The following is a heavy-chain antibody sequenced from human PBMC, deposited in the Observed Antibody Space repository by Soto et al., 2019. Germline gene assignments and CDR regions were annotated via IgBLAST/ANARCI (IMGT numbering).Heavy chain of an antibody. J-gene: IGHJ4*02. V-gene: IGHV4-59*01. CDR3: AREPRQGDRIYYFDY. D-gene: IGHD2-21*02. Sequence: AETLSLTCTVSGCSISTYSWNWIRQPPGKGLEWIGYIYYTGNTNYNPSLKSRVTISVDMSKNQFSLKLSSVTAADTAVYYCAREPRQGDRIYYFDYWGQGTPVTVSS. CDR1: GCSISTYS. CDR2: IYYTGNT.